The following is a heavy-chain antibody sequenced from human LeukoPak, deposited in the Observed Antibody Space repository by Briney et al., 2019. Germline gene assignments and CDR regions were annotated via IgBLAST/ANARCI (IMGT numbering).Heavy chain of an antibody. V-gene: IGHV3-30*02. CDR2: IRYDGSNK. Sequence: GGSLRLSCAASGFTFSSYGMHWVRQAPGKGLEWVAFIRYDGSNKYYADSVKGRFTISRDNSKNTLYLQMNSLRAEDTAVYYCARDPSWGGVTGPDYFDYWGQGTLVTVSS. CDR3: ARDPSWGGVTGPDYFDY. D-gene: IGHD2-21*02. J-gene: IGHJ4*02. CDR1: GFTFSSYG.